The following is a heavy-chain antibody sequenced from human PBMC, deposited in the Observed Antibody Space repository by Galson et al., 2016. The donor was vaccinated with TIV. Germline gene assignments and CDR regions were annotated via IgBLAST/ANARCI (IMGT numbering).Heavy chain of an antibody. CDR2: ISRSGGNS. Sequence: SLRLSCAASGFIFSDYAMNWARPTPGKGLEWISYISRSGGNSFYVESVKGRFTVSRDSLDKSVFLQMNSVRDEDTAVYFCAREQNYALDVWGPGTMVTVSS. CDR3: AREQNYALDV. V-gene: IGHV3-48*02. D-gene: IGHD1-7*01. J-gene: IGHJ6*02. CDR1: GFIFSDYA.